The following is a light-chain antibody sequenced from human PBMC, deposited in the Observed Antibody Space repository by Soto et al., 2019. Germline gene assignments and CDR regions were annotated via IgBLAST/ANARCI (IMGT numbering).Light chain of an antibody. CDR1: QSVSSY. CDR2: DAS. Sequence: EIVLTQSPATLSLSPGERATLYCRTSQSVSSYLAWYQQKPGQAPRLLIYDASDRATGIPARFSGSGSGTDFTLTISSLEPEDFAVYYCQQRRNWPITFGQGTRLEIK. J-gene: IGKJ5*01. CDR3: QQRRNWPIT. V-gene: IGKV3-11*01.